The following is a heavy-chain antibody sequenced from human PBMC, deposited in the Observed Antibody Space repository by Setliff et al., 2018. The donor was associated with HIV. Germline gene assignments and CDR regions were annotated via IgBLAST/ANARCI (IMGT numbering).Heavy chain of an antibody. CDR1: GYSISTAYY. CDR2: VAYSGRT. V-gene: IGHV4-59*08. Sequence: SETLSLTCAVSGYSISTAYYWSWIRQPPGKGLEWLGYVAYSGRTNFNPSLESRLAMSVDMSKNHFSLKLRSVTAADTAVYYCARHGHFYDSSSSDAFDILGHGTMVTVS. J-gene: IGHJ3*02. CDR3: ARHGHFYDSSSSDAFDI. D-gene: IGHD3-22*01.